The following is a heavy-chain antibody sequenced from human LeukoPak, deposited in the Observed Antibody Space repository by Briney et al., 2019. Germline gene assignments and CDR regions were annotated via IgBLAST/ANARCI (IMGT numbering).Heavy chain of an antibody. CDR1: GGSFSGYY. J-gene: IGHJ4*02. D-gene: IGHD1-26*01. V-gene: IGHV4-34*01. CDR3: ARIEYSGPLDY. Sequence: PSETLSLTCAVYGGSFSGYYWSWIRQPPGKGLEWIGEINHSGSTNYNPSLKSRVTISLDTSKNQFSLKLSSVTAADTAVYYCARIEYSGPLDYWGQGTLVIVSS. CDR2: INHSGST.